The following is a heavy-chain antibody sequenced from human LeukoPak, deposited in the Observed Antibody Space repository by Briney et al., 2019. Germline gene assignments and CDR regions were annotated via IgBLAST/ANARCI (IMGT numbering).Heavy chain of an antibody. V-gene: IGHV4-38-2*01. CDR3: ANGGDFYYFDY. J-gene: IGHJ4*02. Sequence: PSETLSLTCAVSGYSISSGYYWGWIRQPPGKGLEWIGSIYHSGSTYYNPSLKSRVTISVDTSKNQFSLKLSSGTAADTAVYYCANGGDFYYFDYWGQGTLVTVSS. CDR1: GYSISSGYY. CDR2: IYHSGST. D-gene: IGHD2/OR15-2a*01.